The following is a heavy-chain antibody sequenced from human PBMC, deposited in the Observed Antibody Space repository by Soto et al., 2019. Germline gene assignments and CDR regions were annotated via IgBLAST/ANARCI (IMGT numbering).Heavy chain of an antibody. Sequence: PSDPLPLTCAVSCGSISSSHWRSWVRPPPGKGLEGSGEIYHSGSTHYNPSLKSRVTISVDKSKNQCSLKLSAVTAAGTAVYYCARGFNCYDNSGYYYYFDYWGQGTLVTVSS. CDR1: CGSISSSHW. V-gene: IGHV4-4*02. CDR3: ARGFNCYDNSGYYYYFDY. J-gene: IGHJ4*02. CDR2: IYHSGST. D-gene: IGHD3-22*01.